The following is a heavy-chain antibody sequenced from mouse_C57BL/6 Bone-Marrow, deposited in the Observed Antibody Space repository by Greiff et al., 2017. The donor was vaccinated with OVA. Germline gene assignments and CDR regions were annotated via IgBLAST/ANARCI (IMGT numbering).Heavy chain of an antibody. Sequence: QVQLQQSGAELVRPGTSVKVSCKASGYAFTNYLIEWVKQRPGQGLEWIGVINPGSGGTNYNEKFKGKATLTADKSSSTAYMQLSSLTSEDSAVYFCARDGSCRYAMDYCGQGTSVTVSS. V-gene: IGHV1-54*01. CDR2: INPGSGGT. CDR1: GYAFTNYL. D-gene: IGHD1-1*01. J-gene: IGHJ4*01. CDR3: ARDGSCRYAMDY.